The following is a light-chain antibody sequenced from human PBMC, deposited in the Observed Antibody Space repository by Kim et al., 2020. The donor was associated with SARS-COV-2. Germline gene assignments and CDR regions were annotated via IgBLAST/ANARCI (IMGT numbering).Light chain of an antibody. CDR1: RSDVGGYKY. V-gene: IGLV2-14*03. Sequence: QSIPISCPGTRSDVGGYKYVSWYQQRPGQAPTLIFYDVSSRPSGVSIRFSGSKSGNTASLIISGLQVEDAAVYYCASYTPNNAPFVFGTGTKVTVL. J-gene: IGLJ1*01. CDR3: ASYTPNNAPFV. CDR2: DVS.